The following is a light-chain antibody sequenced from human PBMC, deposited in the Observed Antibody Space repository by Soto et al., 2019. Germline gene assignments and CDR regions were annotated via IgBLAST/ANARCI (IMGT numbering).Light chain of an antibody. V-gene: IGLV2-14*01. CDR2: EVS. J-gene: IGLJ3*02. Sequence: QSVLTQPASVSGSPGQSITISCTGTSSDVGYFNYVSWYQHHPGKAPKLIIYEVSNRLSGVSNRFSCSKSGNTASLTISGLQAEDEADDYCSSYTTRYTQVFGGGTQLTVL. CDR3: SSYTTRYTQV. CDR1: SSDVGYFNY.